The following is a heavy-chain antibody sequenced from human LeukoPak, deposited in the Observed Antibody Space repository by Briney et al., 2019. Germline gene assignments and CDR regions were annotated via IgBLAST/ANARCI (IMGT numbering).Heavy chain of an antibody. Sequence: PGGSLRLSCAASGFTFSSYSMNWVRQAPGKGLEWVSSISSSSSYIYYADSVKGRFTISRDNAKNSLCLQMNSLRAEDTAVYYCAREGLYGSGSYPLDYWGQGTLVTVSS. D-gene: IGHD3-10*01. J-gene: IGHJ4*02. CDR1: GFTFSSYS. V-gene: IGHV3-21*01. CDR3: AREGLYGSGSYPLDY. CDR2: ISSSSSYI.